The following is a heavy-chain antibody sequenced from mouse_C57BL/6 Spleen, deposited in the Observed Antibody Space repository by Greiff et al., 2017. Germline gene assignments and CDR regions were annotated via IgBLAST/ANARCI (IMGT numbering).Heavy chain of an antibody. D-gene: IGHD1-1*01. Sequence: VQLQQSGAELVKPGASVKISCKASGYAFSSYWMNWVKQRPGKGLEWIGQIYPGDGDTNYNGKFKGKATLTADKSSSTAYMLLSSLTSEDSAVYFCARDGGTTPPFDYWGQGTTLTVSS. CDR1: GYAFSSYW. V-gene: IGHV1-80*01. J-gene: IGHJ2*01. CDR2: IYPGDGDT. CDR3: ARDGGTTPPFDY.